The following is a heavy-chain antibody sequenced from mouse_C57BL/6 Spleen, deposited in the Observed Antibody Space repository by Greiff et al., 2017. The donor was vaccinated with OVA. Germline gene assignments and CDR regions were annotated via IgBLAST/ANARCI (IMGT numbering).Heavy chain of an antibody. D-gene: IGHD2-1*01. CDR3: ARWGWGNPFAY. V-gene: IGHV1-55*01. CDR1: GYTFTSYW. Sequence: QVHVKQPGAELVKPGASVKMSCKASGYTFTSYWITWVKQRPGQGLEWIGDIYPGSGSTNYNEKFKSKATLTVDTSSSTAYMQLSSLTSEDSAVYYCARWGWGNPFAYWGQGTLVTVSA. CDR2: IYPGSGST. J-gene: IGHJ3*01.